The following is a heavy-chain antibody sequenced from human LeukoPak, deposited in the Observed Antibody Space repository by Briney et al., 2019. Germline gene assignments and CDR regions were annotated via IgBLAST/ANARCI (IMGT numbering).Heavy chain of an antibody. V-gene: IGHV3-48*01. CDR2: ISRSSSTI. J-gene: IGHJ5*02. CDR3: AKGYYYGSGVWFDP. Sequence: GGSLRLSCAASGFTFSSYSMNWVRQAPGKGLEWVSYISRSSSTIYQADSVKGRFTISRDNAKNSLYLQMNSLRAEDTAVYYCAKGYYYGSGVWFDPWGQGTLVTVSS. CDR1: GFTFSSYS. D-gene: IGHD3-10*01.